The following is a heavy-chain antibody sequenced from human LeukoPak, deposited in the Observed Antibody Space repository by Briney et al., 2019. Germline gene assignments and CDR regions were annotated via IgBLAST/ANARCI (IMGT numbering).Heavy chain of an antibody. V-gene: IGHV4-59*01. CDR1: GGSISTYY. D-gene: IGHD6-19*01. CDR3: ARASGYSSGWFETPFVY. J-gene: IGHJ4*02. CDR2: IYYSGST. Sequence: PSETLSLTCTVSGGSISTYYWSWIRQPPGKGLEWIGYIYYSGSTNYNPSLKSRVTISVDTSKNQFSLKLTSVTAADTAVYYCARASGYSSGWFETPFVYWGQGTLVTVSS.